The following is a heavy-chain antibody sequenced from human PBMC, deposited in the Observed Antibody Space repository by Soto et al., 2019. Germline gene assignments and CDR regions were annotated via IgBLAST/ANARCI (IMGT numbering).Heavy chain of an antibody. D-gene: IGHD3-10*01. CDR2: IKQDGSEK. V-gene: IGHV3-7*01. Sequence: EVQLVESGGGLVQPGGSLRLSCAASGFTFSSYWMSWVRQAPGKGLEWVANIKQDGSEKYYVDSVKGRFTISRDNAKNSLYLQMNSLRAEDTAVYYCARHPREAYGSESYPPFLFDYWGQGTLVTVSS. CDR1: GFTFSSYW. CDR3: ARHPREAYGSESYPPFLFDY. J-gene: IGHJ4*02.